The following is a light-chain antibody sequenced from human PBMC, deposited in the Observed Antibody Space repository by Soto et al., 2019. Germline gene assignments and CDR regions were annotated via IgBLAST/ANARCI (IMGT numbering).Light chain of an antibody. Sequence: QSALTQPPSASGSLGQSVTISCTGTRSDIGGYNFVSWYRQSPGKAPKVVIDEVSKRPSGVPDRFSGSKSGNTASLTVSGLQADDEADYYCSPYAGSHTVIFGGGTKVTVL. V-gene: IGLV2-8*01. J-gene: IGLJ2*01. CDR1: RSDIGGYNF. CDR3: SPYAGSHTVI. CDR2: EVS.